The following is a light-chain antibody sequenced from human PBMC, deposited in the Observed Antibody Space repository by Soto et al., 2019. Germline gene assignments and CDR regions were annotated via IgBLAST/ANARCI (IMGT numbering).Light chain of an antibody. CDR3: QQCSWHPFTVT. J-gene: IGKJ4*01. Sequence: EIVMTQSPATLSVSPGERATLSCRASQSVSSNLAWYQQKPGQAPRLLIYDASTRATGIPARFSSSGSGPEYTLTISSLQSEDSAVYYCQQCSWHPFTVTFGGGTKVEIK. CDR1: QSVSSN. CDR2: DAS. V-gene: IGKV3-15*01.